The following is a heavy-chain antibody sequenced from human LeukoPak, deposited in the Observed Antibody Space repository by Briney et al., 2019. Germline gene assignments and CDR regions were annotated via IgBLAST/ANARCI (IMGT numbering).Heavy chain of an antibody. Sequence: GASVKVSCKASGYTLTELSMHWVRQAPGKGLEWMGGFDPEDGETIYAQKFQGRVTMTEDTSTDTAYMELSSLRSEDTAVYYCATGGIAVAERFDYWGQGTLVTVSS. CDR2: FDPEDGET. CDR3: ATGGIAVAERFDY. CDR1: GYTLTELS. J-gene: IGHJ4*02. V-gene: IGHV1-24*01. D-gene: IGHD6-19*01.